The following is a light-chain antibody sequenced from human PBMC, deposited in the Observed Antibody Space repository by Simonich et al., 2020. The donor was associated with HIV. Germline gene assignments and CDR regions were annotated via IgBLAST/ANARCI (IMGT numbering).Light chain of an antibody. J-gene: IGKJ2*01. CDR2: AAS. CDR3: QQSYSTPVT. V-gene: IGKV1-39*01. CDR1: QSISSD. Sequence: DIQMTQSPSSLSASVGDRVTITCRASQSISSDLNWYQQTPGKATKLLIYAASSLQSGVPSRFSGSGSGTDFTLTISSLQPEDFATYDCQQSYSTPVTFGQGTKLEIK.